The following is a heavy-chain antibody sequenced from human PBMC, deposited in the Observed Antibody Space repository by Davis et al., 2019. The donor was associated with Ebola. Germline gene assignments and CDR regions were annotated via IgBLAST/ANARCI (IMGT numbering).Heavy chain of an antibody. CDR3: ASLPGHSYGSYYMDV. Sequence: SETLSLTCTVSGGSISSITYYWGWVRQPPGKGLEWLGNNFYSGTTYYNPSLKSRVTISVDTSKNSLSLSLSSVTAADTAVYYCASLPGHSYGSYYMDVWGKGTTVTVSS. V-gene: IGHV4-39*07. CDR1: GGSISSITYY. J-gene: IGHJ6*03. CDR2: NFYSGTT. D-gene: IGHD5-18*01.